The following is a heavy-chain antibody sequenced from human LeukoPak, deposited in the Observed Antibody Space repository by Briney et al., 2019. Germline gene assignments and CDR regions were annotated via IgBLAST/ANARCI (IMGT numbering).Heavy chain of an antibody. D-gene: IGHD6-19*01. CDR1: GLTFNTYT. CDR2: ISSSSSDI. Sequence: GGSLRLSCAASGLTFNTYTMTWVRQVPGKGLEWVSSISSSSSDIYYADSVRGRFTISRDNAKNSLYLQMNSLRAEDTAVYYCSTSPHYSSGWLVVDSWGQGTLVTVSS. J-gene: IGHJ4*02. V-gene: IGHV3-21*01. CDR3: STSPHYSSGWLVVDS.